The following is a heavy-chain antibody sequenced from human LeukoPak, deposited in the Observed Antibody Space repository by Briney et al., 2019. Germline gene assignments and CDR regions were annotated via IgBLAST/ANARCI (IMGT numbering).Heavy chain of an antibody. CDR1: GGSISSYY. J-gene: IGHJ4*02. CDR3: ARGDSGTWYPRGLHFDH. Sequence: SSETLSLTCTVSGGSISSYYWSWIRQPPGKGLEWIGYIYYSGSTNYNPSLKSRVTISVDTSKNQFSLKLSSVTAADTAVYYCARGDSGTWYPRGLHFDHWGQGALVTVSS. CDR2: IYYSGST. D-gene: IGHD6-13*01. V-gene: IGHV4-59*01.